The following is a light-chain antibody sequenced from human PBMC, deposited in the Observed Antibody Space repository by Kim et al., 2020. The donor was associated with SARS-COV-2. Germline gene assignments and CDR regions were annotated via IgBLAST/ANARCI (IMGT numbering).Light chain of an antibody. CDR3: QQINSPLT. V-gene: IGKV1-9*01. Sequence: IQLTQSPSSLSASVGDRVTITCRASQGISSYLAWYQQKPGKAPKLLIYDASTLQSGVPSRFSGSGSGTDFTLTISSLQPEDFATYCCQQINSPLTFGPGTKVDIK. CDR2: DAS. CDR1: QGISSY. J-gene: IGKJ3*01.